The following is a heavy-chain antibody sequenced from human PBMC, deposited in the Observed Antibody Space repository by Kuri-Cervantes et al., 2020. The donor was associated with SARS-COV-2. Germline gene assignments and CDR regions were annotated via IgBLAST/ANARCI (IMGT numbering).Heavy chain of an antibody. J-gene: IGHJ6*02. Sequence: GGSLRLSCKGSGYSFTGYWIGWVRQMPGKGLEWMGIIYPGDSDTRYSPSFQGQVTISADKSISTAYLQWSSLKASDTAMYYCSRLPPNCSGGSGYDGYYYYGMDVWGQGTTVTVSS. CDR3: SRLPPNCSGGSGYDGYYYYGMDV. D-gene: IGHD2-15*01. V-gene: IGHV5-51*01. CDR2: IYPGDSDT. CDR1: GYSFTGYW.